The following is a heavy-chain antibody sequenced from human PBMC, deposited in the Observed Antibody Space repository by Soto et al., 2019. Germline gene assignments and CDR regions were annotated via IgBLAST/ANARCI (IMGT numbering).Heavy chain of an antibody. Sequence: VQLVQSGGGLVEPGGSLRLSCAASGFTFSDQYMTWIRQAPGKGLEWVSKISGDATLTYYADSVKGRFTVSRDNAKKSRYLQMNSLRDEDAAVYYCASDPYYYASGFWGQGTLVTVSS. CDR1: GFTFSDQY. CDR2: ISGDATLT. CDR3: ASDPYYYASGF. J-gene: IGHJ4*02. D-gene: IGHD3-10*01. V-gene: IGHV3-11*01.